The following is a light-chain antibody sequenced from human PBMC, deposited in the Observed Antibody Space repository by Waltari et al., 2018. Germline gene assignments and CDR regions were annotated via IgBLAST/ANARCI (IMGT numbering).Light chain of an antibody. J-gene: IGLJ3*02. CDR1: SSNIGSNF. Sequence: QSVLTQPPSASGTPGQRVTISCSGSSSNIGSNFVYWYQQLPGTAPKLRSYRNNRRPSGVPDRFSGSKSGTSASLAISGLRSEDEADYYCAPWDDSLSGPGVFGGGTKLTVL. CDR3: APWDDSLSGPGV. V-gene: IGLV1-47*01. CDR2: RNN.